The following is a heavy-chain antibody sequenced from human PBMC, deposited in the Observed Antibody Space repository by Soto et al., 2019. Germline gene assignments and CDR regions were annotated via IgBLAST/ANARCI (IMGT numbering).Heavy chain of an antibody. D-gene: IGHD3-16*02. J-gene: IGHJ6*02. CDR2: IYYSGST. CDR1: GGSISSYY. Sequence: SETLSLTCTVSGGSISSYYWSWIRQHPGKGLEWIGYIYYSGSTNSNPSLKSRVTISVDTSKNQFSLKLSSVTAADTAVYYCAGYRKFWGMDVWGQGTTVTVS. V-gene: IGHV4-59*01. CDR3: AGYRKFWGMDV.